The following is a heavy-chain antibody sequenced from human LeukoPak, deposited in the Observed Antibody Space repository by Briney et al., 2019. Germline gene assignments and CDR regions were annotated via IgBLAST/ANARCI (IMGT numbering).Heavy chain of an antibody. V-gene: IGHV3-21*04. CDR3: AKDLPPTDHKDSFDI. Sequence: GGSLRLSCAASGFTFSSYSMNWVRQAAGKGLEWVSSISSSSSYIYYADSVKGRFTISRDNAKNSLYLQMNSLRAEDTAVYYCAKDLPPTDHKDSFDIWGQGTMVTVSS. J-gene: IGHJ3*02. CDR2: ISSSSSYI. D-gene: IGHD2-21*02. CDR1: GFTFSSYS.